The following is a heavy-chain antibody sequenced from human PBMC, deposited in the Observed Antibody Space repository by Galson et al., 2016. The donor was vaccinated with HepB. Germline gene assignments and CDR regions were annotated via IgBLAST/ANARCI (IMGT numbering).Heavy chain of an antibody. J-gene: IGHJ4*02. CDR2: IYYSGTT. V-gene: IGHV4-39*01. CDR1: GGSISSSFYY. CDR3: ASPQGYTGSYWVFDY. D-gene: IGHD1-26*01. Sequence: SETLSLTCTVSGGSISSSFYYWGWIRQSPGKGLEWIGSIYYSGTTYYNPSLKSRVTISVDTSKNQFSLTLSSVTAADTAVYYCASPQGYTGSYWVFDYWGQGTLVTVSS.